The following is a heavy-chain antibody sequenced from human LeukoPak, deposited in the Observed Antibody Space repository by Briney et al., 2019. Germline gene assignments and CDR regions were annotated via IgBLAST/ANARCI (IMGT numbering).Heavy chain of an antibody. CDR3: ARVIVVVPIGVYHYYAMDV. V-gene: IGHV3-30-3*01. Sequence: GGSLRLSCAASGFTFSSYAMHWVRQAPGKGLEWVAVISYDGSNKYYADSVKGRFTISRDNSKNTLYLQMNSLRAEDTAVYYCARVIVVVPIGVYHYYAMDVWGQGTTVTVSS. J-gene: IGHJ6*02. CDR1: GFTFSSYA. CDR2: ISYDGSNK. D-gene: IGHD2-2*01.